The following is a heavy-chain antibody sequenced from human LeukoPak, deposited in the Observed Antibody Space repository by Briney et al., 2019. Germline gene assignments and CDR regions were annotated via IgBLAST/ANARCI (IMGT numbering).Heavy chain of an antibody. D-gene: IGHD2-2*02. J-gene: IGHJ5*02. CDR1: GYTFTGYY. CDR3: ARDLSYQLLYLNWFDP. V-gene: IGHV1-2*02. Sequence: ASVKVSCKASGYTFTGYYMHWVRQAPGQGREWMGWINPNSGGTNYAQKFQGRVTMTRDTSISTAYMELSRLRSDDTAVYYCARDLSYQLLYLNWFDPWGQGTLVTVSS. CDR2: INPNSGGT.